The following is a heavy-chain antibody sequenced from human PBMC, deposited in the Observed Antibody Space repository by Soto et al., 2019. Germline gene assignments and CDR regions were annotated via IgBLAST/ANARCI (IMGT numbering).Heavy chain of an antibody. CDR3: ARGDYYGMDV. V-gene: IGHV1-69*13. Sequence: GASVKVSCKASGGTFSSYAISWVRQAPGQGLEWMGGINPIFGTANYAQKFQGRVTITADESTSTAYMELSSLRSEDTAVYYCARGDYYGMDVWGQGTTVTVSS. CDR1: GGTFSSYA. CDR2: INPIFGTA. J-gene: IGHJ6*02.